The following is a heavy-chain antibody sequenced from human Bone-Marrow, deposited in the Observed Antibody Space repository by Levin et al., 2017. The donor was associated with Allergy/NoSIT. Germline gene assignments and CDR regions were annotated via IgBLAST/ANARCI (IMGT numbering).Heavy chain of an antibody. Sequence: GGSLRLSCAPSGFIFTNYWMRWIRQAPGKGLEWVASVSQDGNEKYYVDSVKGRFTISRDNAKNSLYLQMNSLRAEDTAVYYCARAITVSGAVAYMDVWGKGTTVTVSS. V-gene: IGHV3-7*03. CDR1: GFIFTNYW. D-gene: IGHD3-3*01. J-gene: IGHJ6*03. CDR2: VSQDGNEK. CDR3: ARAITVSGAVAYMDV.